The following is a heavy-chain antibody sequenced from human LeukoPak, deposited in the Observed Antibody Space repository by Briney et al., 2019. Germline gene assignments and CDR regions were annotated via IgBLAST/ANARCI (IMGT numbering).Heavy chain of an antibody. D-gene: IGHD1-26*01. CDR3: ARDQSGMKAEYFFDN. Sequence: GRSLRLSCAASGFAFSSYAMHWVRQAPGRGLEWEALISFDGNNKYYTDSVRGRFTISRDNSKNTLYLLMNSLRAEDTAVYYCARDQSGMKAEYFFDNWGQGTLVIVSS. J-gene: IGHJ4*02. CDR2: ISFDGNNK. V-gene: IGHV3-30*04. CDR1: GFAFSSYA.